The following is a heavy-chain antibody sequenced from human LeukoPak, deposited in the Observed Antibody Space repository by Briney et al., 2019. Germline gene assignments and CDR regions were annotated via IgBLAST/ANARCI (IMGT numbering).Heavy chain of an antibody. CDR1: GFTFISYW. V-gene: IGHV3-7*01. Sequence: PGGSLRLSCAASGFTFISYWMSWVRQAPGKGLEWVANIKQDGSEKYYVDSVKGRFTISRDNAKNSLYLQMNSLRAEDTAVYYCARYRGLGYCSGGSCLHDAFDIWGQGTMVTVSS. D-gene: IGHD2-15*01. CDR3: ARYRGLGYCSGGSCLHDAFDI. CDR2: IKQDGSEK. J-gene: IGHJ3*02.